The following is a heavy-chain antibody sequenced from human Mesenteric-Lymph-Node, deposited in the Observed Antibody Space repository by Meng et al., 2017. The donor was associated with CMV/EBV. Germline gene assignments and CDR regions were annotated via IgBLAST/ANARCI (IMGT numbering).Heavy chain of an antibody. J-gene: IGHJ6*02. D-gene: IGHD5-18*01. V-gene: IGHV3-21*01. CDR1: GFTFSSYA. CDR3: ARSAVGIQLWSDYYGMDV. Sequence: GESLKISCAASGFTFSSYAMNWVRQAPGKGLEWVSSISSSSSYIYYADSVKGRFTISRDNAKNSLYLQMNSLRAEDTAVYYCARSAVGIQLWSDYYGMDVWGQGTTVTVSS. CDR2: ISSSSSYI.